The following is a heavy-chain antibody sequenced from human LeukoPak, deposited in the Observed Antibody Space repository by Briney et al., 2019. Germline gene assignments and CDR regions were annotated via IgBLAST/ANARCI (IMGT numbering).Heavy chain of an antibody. Sequence: SETLSLTCTVSGGSISSSSYYWGWIRQPPGKGLEWIGSIYYSGSTYYNPSLKGRVTISVDTSKNQFSLKLSSVTAADMAVYYCARETGDSHNYGLGYFYYYYMDVWGTGTTVTVSS. CDR3: ARETGDSHNYGLGYFYYYYMDV. J-gene: IGHJ6*03. CDR2: IYYSGST. V-gene: IGHV4-39*02. D-gene: IGHD4-11*01. CDR1: GGSISSSSYY.